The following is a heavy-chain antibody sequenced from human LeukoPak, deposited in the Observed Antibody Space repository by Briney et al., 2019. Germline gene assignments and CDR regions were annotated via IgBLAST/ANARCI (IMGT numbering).Heavy chain of an antibody. CDR2: IYWNDDK. V-gene: IGHV2-5*01. D-gene: IGHD3-10*01. Sequence: SGPTLVNPTQTLTLTCTFSGFSLSTSGVGVGWIRQPPGKALEWLALIYWNDDKRYSPSLKSRLTITKYTSKNQVVLTMTNMDPVDTATYYCAHNRVYGSGSYHYYYYMDVWGKGTTVTISS. CDR3: AHNRVYGSGSYHYYYYMDV. CDR1: GFSLSTSGVG. J-gene: IGHJ6*03.